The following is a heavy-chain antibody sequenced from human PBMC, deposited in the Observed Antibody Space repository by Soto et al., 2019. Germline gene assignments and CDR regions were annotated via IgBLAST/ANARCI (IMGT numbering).Heavy chain of an antibody. V-gene: IGHV1-18*01. J-gene: IGHJ1*01. D-gene: IGHD1-1*01. CDR3: ARGRTVSSIGPLLV. CDR1: GYNFFDYG. Sequence: QIQLVQSGAEVKKPGASVKVSCKASGYNFFDYGVSWVRQAPGQGLEWMRWVSPKSGNTDFARKVQGRVTMTADTSTNTAYLELRGLRSDDTAVYYCARGRTVSSIGPLLVWGQGTLVSVSS. CDR2: VSPKSGNT.